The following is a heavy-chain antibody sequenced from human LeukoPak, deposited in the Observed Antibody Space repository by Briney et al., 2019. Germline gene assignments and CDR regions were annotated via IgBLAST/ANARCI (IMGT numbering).Heavy chain of an antibody. CDR3: AIMHPYYDGSGYWVQ. CDR1: GFTFNSYA. Sequence: GGSLRLSCAASGFTFNSYAMSWVRQAPGKGLEWVSGISTSGASTSNADSVKGRFTISRDNPRNTLYMQMNSLRAEDTALYYCAIMHPYYDGSGYWVQWGQGTLVTVSS. CDR2: ISTSGAST. J-gene: IGHJ4*02. V-gene: IGHV3-23*01. D-gene: IGHD3-22*01.